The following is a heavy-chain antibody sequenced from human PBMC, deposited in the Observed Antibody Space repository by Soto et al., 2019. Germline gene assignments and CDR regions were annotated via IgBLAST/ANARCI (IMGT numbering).Heavy chain of an antibody. D-gene: IGHD3-10*01. J-gene: IGHJ4*02. Sequence: QVQLVQSGAELKKPGASVKVSCKASGYTFSNYDMNWVRQATGQGPEWIGWVNPNNGDTGYAQKFQGRVTLTTDIXXTTXXXELTXXXXXXTXIYYCAKVSRKGSAIDFDYWGQGTLITVSS. CDR2: VNPNNGDT. CDR1: GYTFSNYD. V-gene: IGHV1-8*01. CDR3: AKVSRKGSAIDFDY.